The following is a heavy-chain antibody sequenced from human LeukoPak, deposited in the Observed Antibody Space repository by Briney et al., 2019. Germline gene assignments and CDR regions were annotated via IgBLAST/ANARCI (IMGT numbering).Heavy chain of an antibody. CDR1: GFTFTNYA. CDR2: IKQDGSEK. Sequence: GGSLRLSCAASGFTFTNYAMSWVRQAPGKGLEWVANIKQDGSEKYYVDSVKGRFTISRDNAKNSLYLQMNSLRAEDTAVYYCAARPSSYSRSIYFQHWGQGTLVTVSS. V-gene: IGHV3-7*01. CDR3: AARPSSYSRSIYFQH. D-gene: IGHD2-15*01. J-gene: IGHJ1*01.